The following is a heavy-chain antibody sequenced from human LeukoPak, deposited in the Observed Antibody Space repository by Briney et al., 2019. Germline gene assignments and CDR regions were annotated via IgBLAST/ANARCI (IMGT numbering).Heavy chain of an antibody. D-gene: IGHD2-21*02. V-gene: IGHV4-4*07. CDR2: IYTSGST. J-gene: IGHJ4*02. CDR1: GGSISSYY. CDR3: ARTTVVTAIRWNYFDY. Sequence: PSETLSLTCTVSGGSISSYYWSWIRQPAGKGLEWIGRIYTSGSTNYNPSLKSRVTMLVDTSKNQFSLKLSSVTAADTAVYYCARTTVVTAIRWNYFDYWGQGTLVTVSS.